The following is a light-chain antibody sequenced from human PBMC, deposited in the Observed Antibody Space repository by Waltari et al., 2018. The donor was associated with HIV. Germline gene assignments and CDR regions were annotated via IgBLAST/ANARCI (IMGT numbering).Light chain of an antibody. CDR3: QRADSFPRA. CDR1: QDISKW. J-gene: IGKJ2*01. CDR2: EAS. V-gene: IGKV1-12*01. Sequence: DFELTQFPSSVSVSAGDRVTITCRASQDISKWLAWYQQKPEKAPNLLIYEASRLHRGLLTRFSGSGSGTDFTPTSNSLQPEDVATYYWQRADSFPRAFGQGTKVEIK.